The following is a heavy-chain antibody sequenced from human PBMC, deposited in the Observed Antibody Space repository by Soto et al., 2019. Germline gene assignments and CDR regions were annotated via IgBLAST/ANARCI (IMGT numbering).Heavy chain of an antibody. D-gene: IGHD3-3*01. Sequence: GASVKVSCKASGYTFTSYAMHWVRQAPGQRLEWMGWINAGNGNTKYSQKFQGRVTITRDTSASTAYMELSSLRSEDTAVYYCARGGDVLRFLEWLTGPYYFEYWGQGTLVTVSS. CDR2: INAGNGNT. V-gene: IGHV1-3*01. CDR3: ARGGDVLRFLEWLTGPYYFEY. J-gene: IGHJ4*02. CDR1: GYTFTSYA.